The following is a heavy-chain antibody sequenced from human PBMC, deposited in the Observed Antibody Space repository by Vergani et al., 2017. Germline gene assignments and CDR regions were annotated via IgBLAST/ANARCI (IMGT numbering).Heavy chain of an antibody. CDR2: IYYSGST. CDR3: IVGATVEGPHNDVRKGFDY. Sequence: QVQLQQWGAGLLKPSETLSLTCAVYGGSFSGYYWSWIRQPPGKGLEWIGSIYYSGSTYYNPSLKSRVTISVDTSKNKYSLKLSSVTAADTAVDYCIVGATVEGPHNDVRKGFDYWGQGTLVTVSS. CDR1: GGSFSGYY. D-gene: IGHD1-26*01. J-gene: IGHJ4*02. V-gene: IGHV4-34*03.